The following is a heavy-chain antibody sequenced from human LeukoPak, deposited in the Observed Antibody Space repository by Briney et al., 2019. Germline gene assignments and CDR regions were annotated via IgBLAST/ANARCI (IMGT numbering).Heavy chain of an antibody. CDR3: ARGVGYSGYVDY. CDR2: ISSGGSTI. D-gene: IGHD5-12*01. V-gene: IGHV3-48*03. Sequence: GGSLRLSCAAAGFTFSSYEMNWVRQAPGKGLEWVSYISSGGSTIYYADSVKGRFTISRDNAKNSLYLQMNSLGAEDTAVYYCARGVGYSGYVDYWGQGTLVTVSS. J-gene: IGHJ4*02. CDR1: GFTFSSYE.